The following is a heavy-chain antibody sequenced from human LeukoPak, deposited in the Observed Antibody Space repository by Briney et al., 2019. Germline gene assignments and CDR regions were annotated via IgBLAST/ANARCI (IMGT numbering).Heavy chain of an antibody. Sequence: SETLSLTCTVSGGSISSSSYYWGWIRQPPGKGLEWIGSIYYSGSTYYNPSLKSRVTISVDTSKNQFSLKLSSVTAADTAVYYCARWGAAAGTYWFDPWGQGTLVTVSS. CDR2: IYYSGST. J-gene: IGHJ5*02. CDR1: GGSISSSSYY. CDR3: ARWGAAAGTYWFDP. D-gene: IGHD6-13*01. V-gene: IGHV4-39*01.